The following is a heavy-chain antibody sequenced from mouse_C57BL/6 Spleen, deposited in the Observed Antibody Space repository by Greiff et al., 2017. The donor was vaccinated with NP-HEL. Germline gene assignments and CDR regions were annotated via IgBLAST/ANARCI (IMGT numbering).Heavy chain of an antibody. J-gene: IGHJ2*01. Sequence: VQLQQSGAELASPGASVTLSCKASGYTFTDHIMNWVKKRPGQGLEWIGRIYPVSGETNYNPKFMGKATLSVDRYSNTVYMVLNSLTSEIPAVYFCGSGEDYFDYWGQGATLTVST. CDR1: GYTFTDHI. V-gene: IGHV1-11*01. CDR2: IYPVSGET. CDR3: GSGEDYFDY.